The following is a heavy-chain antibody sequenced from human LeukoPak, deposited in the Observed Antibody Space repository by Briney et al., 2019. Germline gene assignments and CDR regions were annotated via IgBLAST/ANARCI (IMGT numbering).Heavy chain of an antibody. Sequence: GASVKVSCKASGYTFTSYGISWVRQAPGQGLEWMGWISTYNGNTHYAQKLQGRVTMTTDTSTSTAYMELRSLRSDDTAVYYCARVAVVRGVPDSLHDYWGQGTLVTVSS. CDR2: ISTYNGNT. J-gene: IGHJ4*02. CDR1: GYTFTSYG. CDR3: ARVAVVRGVPDSLHDY. V-gene: IGHV1-18*01. D-gene: IGHD3-10*01.